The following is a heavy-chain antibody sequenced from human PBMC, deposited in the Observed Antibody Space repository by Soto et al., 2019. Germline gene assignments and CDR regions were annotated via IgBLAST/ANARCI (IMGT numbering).Heavy chain of an antibody. J-gene: IGHJ4*02. CDR1: GFTFSSYA. D-gene: IGHD3-22*01. CDR2: ISGSGGST. Sequence: GGSLRLSCAASGFTFSSYAMIWVRQAPGKGLEWVSAISGSGGSTYYADSVKGRFTISRDNSKNTLYLQMNSLRAEDTAVYYCAKGTGGGYYYDFDYWGQGTLVTVSS. CDR3: AKGTGGGYYYDFDY. V-gene: IGHV3-23*01.